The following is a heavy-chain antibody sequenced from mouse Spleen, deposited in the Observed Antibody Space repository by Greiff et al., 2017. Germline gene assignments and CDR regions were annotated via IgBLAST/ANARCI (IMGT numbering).Heavy chain of an antibody. CDR1: GYTFTSYW. Sequence: QVQLQQPGTELVKPGASVKLSCKASGYTFTSYWMHWVKQRPGQGLEWIGNINPSNGGTNYNEKFKSKATLTVDKSSSTAYMQLSSLTSEDSAVYYCARSPYYYDGSYGYFDVWGAGTTVTVSS. J-gene: IGHJ1*01. CDR3: ARSPYYYDGSYGYFDV. V-gene: IGHV1-53*01. D-gene: IGHD1-1*01. CDR2: INPSNGGT.